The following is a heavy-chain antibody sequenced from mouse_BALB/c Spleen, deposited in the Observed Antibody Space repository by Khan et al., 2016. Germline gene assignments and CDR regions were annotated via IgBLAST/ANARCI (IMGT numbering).Heavy chain of an antibody. Sequence: EVQLQESGPDLVKPSQSLSLTCTVTGYSITSGYSWHWIRQFPGNKLEWMGYINYTGGTNYDPSLKSRISITRDTSKNQFFLQLNSVITEDTATYYCARDLYGSSYFDYWGHGTTLTVSS. CDR3: ARDLYGSSYFDY. J-gene: IGHJ2*01. D-gene: IGHD1-1*01. V-gene: IGHV3-1*02. CDR1: GYSITSGYS. CDR2: INYTGGT.